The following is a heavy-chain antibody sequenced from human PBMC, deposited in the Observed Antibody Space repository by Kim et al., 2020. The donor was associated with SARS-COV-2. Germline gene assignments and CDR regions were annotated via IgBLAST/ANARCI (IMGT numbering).Heavy chain of an antibody. CDR3: ARGFGRNDY. Sequence: GSTNYNPSLKSRVTISVDTSKNQFSLKLSSVTAADTAVYYCARGFGRNDYWGQGTLVTVSS. V-gene: IGHV4-34*01. J-gene: IGHJ4*02. CDR2: GST. D-gene: IGHD3-3*01.